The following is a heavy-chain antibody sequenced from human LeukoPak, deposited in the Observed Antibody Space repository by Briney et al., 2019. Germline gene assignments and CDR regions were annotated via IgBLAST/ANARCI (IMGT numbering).Heavy chain of an antibody. CDR3: ARGKRGLQPYNGDAFDI. J-gene: IGHJ3*02. V-gene: IGHV1-69*04. Sequence: SVKVSCKASGGTFSSYAISWVRQAPGQGLEWMGRIIPIFGIANYAQKFQGRVTITADKSTSTAYVELSSLRSEDTAVYYCARGKRGLQPYNGDAFDIWGQGTMVTVSS. CDR1: GGTFSSYA. D-gene: IGHD5-24*01. CDR2: IIPIFGIA.